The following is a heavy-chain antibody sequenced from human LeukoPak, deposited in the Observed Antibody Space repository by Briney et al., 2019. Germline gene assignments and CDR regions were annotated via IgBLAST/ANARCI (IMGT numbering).Heavy chain of an antibody. D-gene: IGHD6-13*01. CDR3: ARAVIVAAGLFDY. J-gene: IGHJ4*02. CDR1: GGSISSGGYS. Sequence: SETLSLTCAVSGGSISSGGYSWSWIRQPPGKGLEWIGYIYYSGSTHYNPSLKSRVTISVDTSKNQFSLKLSSVTAADTAVYYCARAVIVAAGLFDYWGQGSLVTVSS. V-gene: IGHV4-30-4*07. CDR2: IYYSGST.